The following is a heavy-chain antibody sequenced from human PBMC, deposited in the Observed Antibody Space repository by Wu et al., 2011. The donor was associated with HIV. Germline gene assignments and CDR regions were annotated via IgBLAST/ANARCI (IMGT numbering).Heavy chain of an antibody. CDR1: GGTFSSYA. D-gene: IGHD6-25*01. CDR2: IIPIFGTT. J-gene: IGHJ4*02. V-gene: IGHV1-69*14. CDR3: ARAYSSAAGQFDY. Sequence: QVQLVQSGAEVKKPGSSVKVSCKASGGTFSSYAISWVRQAPGQGLEWMGGIIPIFGTTNYAQKFQGRVTITADKSTSTAYMDLSSLKSEDTAVYYCARAYSSAAGQFDYWGQGTLVTVSS.